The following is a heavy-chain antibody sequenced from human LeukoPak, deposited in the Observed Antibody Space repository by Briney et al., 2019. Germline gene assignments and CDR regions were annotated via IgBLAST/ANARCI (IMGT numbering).Heavy chain of an antibody. CDR2: IYHSGST. CDR1: GYSISSGYY. Sequence: SETLSLTCAVSGYSISSGYYWGWIRQPPGKGLEWIGSIYHSGSTYYNPSLKSRVTISVDTSKNQFSLKLSSVTAADTAVYYCARVVGATTEIHMHDYWGQGTLVTVSS. J-gene: IGHJ4*02. CDR3: ARVVGATTEIHMHDY. V-gene: IGHV4-38-2*01. D-gene: IGHD1-26*01.